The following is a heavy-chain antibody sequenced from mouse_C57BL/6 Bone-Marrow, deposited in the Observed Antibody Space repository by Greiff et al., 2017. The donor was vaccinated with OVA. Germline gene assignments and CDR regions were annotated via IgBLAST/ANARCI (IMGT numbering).Heavy chain of an antibody. Sequence: VQLQQSGPELVKPGASVKISCKASGYTFTDYYMNWVKQSHGKSLEWIGDINPNNGGTSYNQKFKGKATLTVDKSSSTAYMELRSLTSEDSAVYYCARGRTLGGYWGQGTTLTVSS. D-gene: IGHD4-1*01. CDR3: ARGRTLGGY. CDR1: GYTFTDYY. V-gene: IGHV1-26*01. CDR2: INPNNGGT. J-gene: IGHJ2*01.